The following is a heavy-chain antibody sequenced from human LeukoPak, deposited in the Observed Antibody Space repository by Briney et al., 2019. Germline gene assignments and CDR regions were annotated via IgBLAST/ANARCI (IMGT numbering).Heavy chain of an antibody. CDR2: IYYSGST. Sequence: PSETLSLTCTVSGGSISSYYWSWIRQPPGKGLEWIGYIYYSGSTNYNPSLKSRVTISVDTSKNQFSLKLSSVTAADTAVYYCARLRGSGWFDPWGQGTLVTVSS. D-gene: IGHD3-10*01. CDR1: GGSISSYY. CDR3: ARLRGSGWFDP. J-gene: IGHJ5*02. V-gene: IGHV4-59*08.